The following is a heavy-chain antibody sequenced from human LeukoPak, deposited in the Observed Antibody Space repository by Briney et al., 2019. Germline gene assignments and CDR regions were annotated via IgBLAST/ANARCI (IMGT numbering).Heavy chain of an antibody. D-gene: IGHD3-22*01. V-gene: IGHV1-69*05. Sequence: GASVKVSCKASGGTFSGYAISWVRQAPGQGLEWMGGIIPIFGTANYAQKFQGRVTITTDESTSTAYMELSSLRSEDTAVYYCVIRGDYYDSSGNWFDPWGQGTLVTVSS. J-gene: IGHJ5*02. CDR3: VIRGDYYDSSGNWFDP. CDR1: GGTFSGYA. CDR2: IIPIFGTA.